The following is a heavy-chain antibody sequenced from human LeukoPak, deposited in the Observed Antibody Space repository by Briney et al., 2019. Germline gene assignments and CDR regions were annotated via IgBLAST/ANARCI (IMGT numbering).Heavy chain of an antibody. Sequence: PGGSLRLSCAASGFTFSSYALSWVRQAPGKGLEWVSAISGSGGTTYYADSVKGRFTISRDNSKNTLYLQMNSLRAEDTAVYCCAKDAGYCSGGSCYPYYFDYWGQGTLVTVSS. CDR1: GFTFSSYA. J-gene: IGHJ4*02. CDR2: ISGSGGTT. CDR3: AKDAGYCSGGSCYPYYFDY. V-gene: IGHV3-23*01. D-gene: IGHD2-15*01.